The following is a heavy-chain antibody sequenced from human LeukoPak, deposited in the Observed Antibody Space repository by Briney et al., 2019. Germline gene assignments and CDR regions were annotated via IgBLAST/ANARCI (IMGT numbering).Heavy chain of an antibody. CDR2: MSGTGYHTYYADSDKT. CDR1: GFDLNNYA. J-gene: IGHJ4*02. Sequence: PGGSLRLSCAASGFDLNNYAMRWVRQGPGKRLEWVSAMSGTGYHTYYADSDKTYYADSVKGRFTISRDNSKSTVYLHMNNLRLEDTAIYYCAKGAAIDHWGQGTLVTVSS. CDR3: AKGAAIDH. V-gene: IGHV3-23*01.